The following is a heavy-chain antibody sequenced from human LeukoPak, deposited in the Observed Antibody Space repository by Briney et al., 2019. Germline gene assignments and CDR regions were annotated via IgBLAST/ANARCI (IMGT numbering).Heavy chain of an antibody. CDR2: ISASGGYI. D-gene: IGHD4-11*01. Sequence: PGGSLRLSCAASGFTFSSYGMTWVRQAPGKGLEWVSTISASGGYIYYADSVKGRFTISRDNAKNSLYLQMNSLRAEDTAVYYCVRLYDDYTNGHFDSWGQGTLVTVSS. CDR1: GFTFSSYG. J-gene: IGHJ4*02. CDR3: VRLYDDYTNGHFDS. V-gene: IGHV3-21*01.